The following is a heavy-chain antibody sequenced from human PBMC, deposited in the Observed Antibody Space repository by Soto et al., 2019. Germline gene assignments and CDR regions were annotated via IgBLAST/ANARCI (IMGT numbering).Heavy chain of an antibody. Sequence: GGSLRLSCSGSGFNFNNHVINWVRQAPGKGLEWVASISNSDDVGFYADSVRGRFSVTRDRSSSTLYLQMDYVQVEDTAIYYCAKTVGATKLEDYWGQGTLVTVSS. CDR1: GFNFNNHV. J-gene: IGHJ4*02. D-gene: IGHD1-26*01. CDR2: ISNSDDVG. V-gene: IGHV3-23*01. CDR3: AKTVGATKLEDY.